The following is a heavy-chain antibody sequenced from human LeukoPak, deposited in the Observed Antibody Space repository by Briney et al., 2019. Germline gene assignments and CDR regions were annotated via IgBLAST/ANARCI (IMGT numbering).Heavy chain of an antibody. V-gene: IGHV1-2*06. CDR1: GYTFTGYY. Sequence: ASVKVSCKASGYTFTGYYMHWVRQAPGQGLEWMGRINPNSGGTNYAQKFQGRVTMTRDTSISTAYMELSRLRSDDTAVYYCARPDRDYYDSTTLGLDAFDIWGQGTMVTVSS. CDR2: INPNSGGT. J-gene: IGHJ3*02. CDR3: ARPDRDYYDSTTLGLDAFDI. D-gene: IGHD3-22*01.